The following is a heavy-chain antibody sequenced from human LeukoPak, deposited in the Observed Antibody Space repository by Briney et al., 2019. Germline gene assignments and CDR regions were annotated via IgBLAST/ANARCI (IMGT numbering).Heavy chain of an antibody. V-gene: IGHV3-23*01. CDR2: ISGSGGGT. D-gene: IGHD1-26*01. CDR1: GFTFSDCA. Sequence: GGSLRLSCAASGFTFSDCAMSWVRQAPEKGLEWVATISGSGGGTYYADSVKGRFTISRDDSKNTLYLQMNSLRAEDTAVYYCAKDLGRYRNNYFDYWGQGTLVTVSS. J-gene: IGHJ4*02. CDR3: AKDLGRYRNNYFDY.